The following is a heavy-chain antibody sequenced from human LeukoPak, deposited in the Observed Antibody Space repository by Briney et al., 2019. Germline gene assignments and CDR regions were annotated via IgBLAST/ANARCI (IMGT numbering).Heavy chain of an antibody. V-gene: IGHV5-51*01. D-gene: IGHD4-17*01. J-gene: IGHJ1*01. CDR3: ARTVTTGRFYAEYFQH. CDR1: GYSFTSYW. CDR2: IYPGDSDT. Sequence: GESLKISCKGSGYSFTSYWIGWVRQMPGKGLEWMGIIYPGDSDTRYSPSFQGQVTISADKSISTAYLQWSSLKASDTAMYYCARTVTTGRFYAEYFQHWGQGTLVTVSS.